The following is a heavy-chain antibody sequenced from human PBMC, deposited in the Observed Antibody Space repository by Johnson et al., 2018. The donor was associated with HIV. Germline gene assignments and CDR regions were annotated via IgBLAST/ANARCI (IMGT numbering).Heavy chain of an antibody. V-gene: IGHV3-49*04. CDR1: GFTFGDYA. CDR3: TRDFSSGWYSARVAFDI. CDR2: IRSKAYGGTT. J-gene: IGHJ3*02. Sequence: VQLVESGGGLVQPGRSLRLSCTTSGFTFGDYAMNWVRQAPGKGLEWVGFIRSKAYGGTTQYAASVKGIFTISRDDSKSIAYLHMNSLKTEDTAVYYCTRDFSSGWYSARVAFDIWGQGTMVTVSS. D-gene: IGHD6-19*01.